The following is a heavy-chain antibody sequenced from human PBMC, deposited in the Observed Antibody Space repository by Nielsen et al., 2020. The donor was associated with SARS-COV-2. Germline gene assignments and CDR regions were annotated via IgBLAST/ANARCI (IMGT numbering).Heavy chain of an antibody. CDR3: ARGSAEGRSRSSWYETPFPY. D-gene: IGHD6-13*01. CDR1: GGSVSSGSHY. V-gene: IGHV4-39*07. CDR2: INHSGST. J-gene: IGHJ4*02. Sequence: SETLSLTCTVSGGSVSSGSHYWSWIRQPPGKGLEWIGEINHSGSTKYNPSLKSRVTISVDTSKNQFFLKLSSVTAADTAVYYCARGSAEGRSRSSWYETPFPYWGQGTLVTVSS.